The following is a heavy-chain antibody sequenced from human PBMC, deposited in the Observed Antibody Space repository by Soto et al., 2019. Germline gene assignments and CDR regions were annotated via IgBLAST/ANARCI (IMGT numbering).Heavy chain of an antibody. CDR2: IKQDGSEK. D-gene: IGHD1-1*01. V-gene: IGHV3-7*01. J-gene: IGHJ4*02. CDR1: GFTFSNYW. CDR3: ATYNPGRTFDY. Sequence: GGSLRLSCAASGFTFSNYWMSWVRQAPGKGLEWVANIKQDGSEKYYVDSVKGRFTISRDNAKNSLYLQMNSLGAGDTAVYYCATYNPGRTFDYWGQGTLVTVSS.